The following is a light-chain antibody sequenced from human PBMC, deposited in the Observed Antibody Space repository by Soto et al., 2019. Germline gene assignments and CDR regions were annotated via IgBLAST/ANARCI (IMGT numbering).Light chain of an antibody. J-gene: IGLJ2*01. Sequence: SYELTQPPSVSVAPGQTARVTCGGNSVGSKSVHWYQQRPGQAPDLVVYDDRDRPSGIPARFSGSKSGNTATLTISRVDAGDEADYYCQVWDSSSDQVTFGGGTKLTVL. CDR3: QVWDSSSDQVT. CDR1: SVGSKS. V-gene: IGLV3-21*02. CDR2: DDR.